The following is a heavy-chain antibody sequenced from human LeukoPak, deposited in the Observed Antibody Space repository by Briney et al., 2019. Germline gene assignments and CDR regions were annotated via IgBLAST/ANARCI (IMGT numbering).Heavy chain of an antibody. V-gene: IGHV3-64*01. CDR2: ISSNGGST. D-gene: IGHD5-18*01. Sequence: GGSLRLSCAASGFTFSSYAMHWVRQAPGNGLEYVSAISSNGGSTYYANSVKGRFTISRDNSKNTLYLQMGSLRAEDMAVYYCARGAGTYSYGKGQPYWGQGTLVTVSS. J-gene: IGHJ4*02. CDR1: GFTFSSYA. CDR3: ARGAGTYSYGKGQPY.